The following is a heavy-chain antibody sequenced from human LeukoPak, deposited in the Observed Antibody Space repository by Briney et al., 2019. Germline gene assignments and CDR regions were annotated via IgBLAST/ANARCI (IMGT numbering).Heavy chain of an antibody. CDR3: ARGRGYFDWLSIDY. CDR2: IIPIFGTA. CDR1: GGTFSIYA. J-gene: IGHJ4*02. D-gene: IGHD3-9*01. V-gene: IGHV1-69*13. Sequence: ASVTVSCTASGGTFSIYAISWVRQAPGQGLEWMGGIIPIFGTANYAQKFQGRVTITAEESTSTAYMELSSLRSEDTAVYYCARGRGYFDWLSIDYWGQGTLVTVSS.